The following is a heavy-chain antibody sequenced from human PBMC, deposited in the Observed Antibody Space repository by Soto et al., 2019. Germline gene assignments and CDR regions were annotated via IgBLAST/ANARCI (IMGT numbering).Heavy chain of an antibody. CDR1: GFTFSSYG. CDR2: ISYDGSNK. Sequence: PGVSLRLSCAASGFTFSSYGMHWVRQAPGKGLEWVAVISYDGSNKYYADSVKGRFTISRDNSKNTLYLQMNSLRAEDTAVYYCAKDRDIVVVPAAIFYYYYYYGMDVWGQGNTVTLSS. CDR3: AKDRDIVVVPAAIFYYYYYYGMDV. D-gene: IGHD2-2*01. J-gene: IGHJ6*02. V-gene: IGHV3-30*18.